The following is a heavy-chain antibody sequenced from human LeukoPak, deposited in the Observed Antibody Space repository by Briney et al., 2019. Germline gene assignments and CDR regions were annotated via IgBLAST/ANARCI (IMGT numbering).Heavy chain of an antibody. CDR2: IYHSGST. CDR1: GGSISSSNW. CDR3: ARSREGYCSGGSCYSGWFDP. Sequence: PSGTLSLTCAVSGGSISSSNWWSWVRQPPGKGLEWIGEIYHSGSTNYNPSLKSRVTISVDKSKNQFSLKLSSVTAADTAVYYCARSREGYCSGGSCYSGWFDPWGQGTLVTVSS. J-gene: IGHJ5*02. V-gene: IGHV4-4*02. D-gene: IGHD2-15*01.